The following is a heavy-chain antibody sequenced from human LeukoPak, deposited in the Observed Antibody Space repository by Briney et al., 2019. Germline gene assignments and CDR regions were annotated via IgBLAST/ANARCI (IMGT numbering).Heavy chain of an antibody. J-gene: IGHJ6*03. CDR2: ISGSGGST. V-gene: IGHV3-23*01. CDR3: AKDYSNYYYYYMDV. D-gene: IGHD4-11*01. Sequence: GGSLRLSCAASGFTFSNYAMSWVRQAPGKGLEWVSLISGSGGSTYYADSVKGRFTISRDNSKNTLYLHMNSLRAEDTAVYYCAKDYSNYYYYYMDVWGKGTTVTVSS. CDR1: GFTFSNYA.